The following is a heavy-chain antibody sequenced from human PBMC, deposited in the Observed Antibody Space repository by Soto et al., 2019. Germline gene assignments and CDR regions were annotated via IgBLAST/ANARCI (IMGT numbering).Heavy chain of an antibody. CDR3: AIDWKDVEMADWYFDL. J-gene: IGHJ2*01. Sequence: SVKVSCKASGYTFTSYDISWVRQAPGQGLEWMGRIIPILGIANYAQKFQGRVTITADKSTSTAYMELSSLRSEDTAVYYCAIDWKDVEMADWYFDLWGRGTLVTVSS. D-gene: IGHD1-1*01. CDR2: IIPILGIA. CDR1: GYTFTSYD. V-gene: IGHV1-69*04.